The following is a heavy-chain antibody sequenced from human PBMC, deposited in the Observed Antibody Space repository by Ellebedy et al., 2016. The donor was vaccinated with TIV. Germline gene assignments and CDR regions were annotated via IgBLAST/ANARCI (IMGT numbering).Heavy chain of an antibody. CDR1: GYTFSSFF. CDR2: INPSGGST. CDR3: ARSRSRGWVHTPDY. D-gene: IGHD6-19*01. J-gene: IGHJ4*02. V-gene: IGHV1-46*04. Sequence: AASVKVSCKASGYTFSSFFMHWVRHAPGQGLEWMGIINPSGGSTTYTQKLQGRVTMTRDTSTRTVYMELSSLRSEDTAVYYCARSRSRGWVHTPDYWGQGTLVTVSS.